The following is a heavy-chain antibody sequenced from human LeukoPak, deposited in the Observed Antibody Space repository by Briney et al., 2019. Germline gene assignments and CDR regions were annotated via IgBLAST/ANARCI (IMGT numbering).Heavy chain of an antibody. CDR3: ATLPPSRYTYAYFNY. V-gene: IGHV1-24*01. J-gene: IGHJ4*02. Sequence: ASVMVSCNVSGYTLTELSMHWVRQAPGKGLEWMGSFDPEDGKTIYAQKFQGRVTMTEDTSTDTASMELSSLRSEDTAIYYCATLPPSRYTYAYFNYWGPGTLVTVSS. CDR2: FDPEDGKT. CDR1: GYTLTELS. D-gene: IGHD5-18*01.